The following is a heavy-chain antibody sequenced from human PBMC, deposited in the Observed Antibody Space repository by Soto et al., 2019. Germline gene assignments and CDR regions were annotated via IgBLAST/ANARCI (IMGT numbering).Heavy chain of an antibody. CDR1: GFTFSSFA. CDR2: IDGRGGGI. D-gene: IGHD6-19*01. Sequence: GGSLRLSCTASGFTFSSFAMSWVRQAPGKGLEWVSCIDGRGGGIYYADSVKGRFTISRDNSRNTLYLQMNSLRAEDTAVYYCARDLALYSSGWYGTWGQGTLVTVSS. V-gene: IGHV3-23*01. J-gene: IGHJ5*02. CDR3: ARDLALYSSGWYGT.